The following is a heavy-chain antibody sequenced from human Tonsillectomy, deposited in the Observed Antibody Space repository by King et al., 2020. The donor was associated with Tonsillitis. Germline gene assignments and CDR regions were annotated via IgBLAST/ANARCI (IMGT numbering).Heavy chain of an antibody. CDR2: IYHSGST. Sequence: QLQESGSGLVKPSQTLSLSCAVSGGSISSGGYSWSWIRQPPGKGLEWIGYIYHSGSTYYNPSLKSRVTISVDRSKNQFSLKLSSVTAADTAVYYCARSGYGSYYFDYWGQGTLVTVSS. J-gene: IGHJ4*02. CDR1: GGSISSGGYS. D-gene: IGHD5-12*01. V-gene: IGHV4-30-2*01. CDR3: ARSGYGSYYFDY.